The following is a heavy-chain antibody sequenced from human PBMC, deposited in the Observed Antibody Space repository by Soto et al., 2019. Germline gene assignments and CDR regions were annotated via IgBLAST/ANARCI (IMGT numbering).Heavy chain of an antibody. D-gene: IGHD5-18*01. V-gene: IGHV4-59*01. CDR1: GGSISSYY. CDR2: IYYSGST. J-gene: IGHJ4*02. Sequence: TSETLSLTYTVSGGSISSYYWSWIRQPPGKGLEWIGYIYYSGSTNYNPSLKSRVTISVDTSKNQFSLKLSSVTAADTAVYYCARVETAMVTGEDYFDYWGQGTLVTVSS. CDR3: ARVETAMVTGEDYFDY.